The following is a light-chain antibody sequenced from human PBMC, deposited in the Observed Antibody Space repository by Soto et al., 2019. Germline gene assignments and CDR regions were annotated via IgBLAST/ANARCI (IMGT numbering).Light chain of an antibody. CDR1: SGDIGSYNR. CDR3: NSYRSSNNLEGV. V-gene: IGLV2-14*03. Sequence: QSALTQPASVSGSPGQSITISCTGTSGDIGSYNRVSWYQQHPGKAPKLIIFDVSKRPSGVSSRFSGSKSGDTASLTISGLQAEDEATYYCNSYRSSNNLEGVFGGGTKVTVL. CDR2: DVS. J-gene: IGLJ3*02.